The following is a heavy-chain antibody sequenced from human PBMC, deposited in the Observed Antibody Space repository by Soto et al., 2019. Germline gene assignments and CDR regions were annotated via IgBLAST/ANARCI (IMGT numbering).Heavy chain of an antibody. Sequence: EGQLVESGGRLAQPGGSLRLSCATSGFPFTISWMHWVRQAPGKPLEWVSRITSDGSETIYADSVKGRFTISRDNAESTVYLQMNSLRAEDTGMYYCAKAWFHYIDLWGQGTPVTVSS. J-gene: IGHJ4*02. V-gene: IGHV3-74*01. CDR3: AKAWFHYIDL. CDR2: ITSDGSET. D-gene: IGHD2-15*01. CDR1: GFPFTISW.